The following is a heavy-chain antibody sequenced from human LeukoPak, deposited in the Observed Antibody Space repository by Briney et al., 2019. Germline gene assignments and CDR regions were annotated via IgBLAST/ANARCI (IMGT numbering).Heavy chain of an antibody. V-gene: IGHV3-23*01. CDR3: AKLSIVGAIEKDAFYI. CDR1: GFTFSTYG. D-gene: IGHD1-26*01. CDR2: ISGSGGGT. J-gene: IGHJ3*02. Sequence: GGSLRLSCAASGFTFSTYGMTWVRQAPGKGLEWVSAISGSGGGTYFADSVKGRFTISRDNSKNTLYLQMNSLRAEDTAVYYCAKLSIVGAIEKDAFYIWGQGTMVTVSS.